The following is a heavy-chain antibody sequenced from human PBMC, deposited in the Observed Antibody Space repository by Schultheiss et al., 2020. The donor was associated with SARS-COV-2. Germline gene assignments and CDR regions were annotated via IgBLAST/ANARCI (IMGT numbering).Heavy chain of an antibody. CDR2: IIPIFGTA. V-gene: IGHV1-69*13. Sequence: SVKVSCKASGGTFSSYAISWVRQAPGQGLEWMGGIIPIFGTANYAQKFQGRVTITADESTSTAYMELSSLRSEDTAVYYCAKSAGLYCSGGRCYGNWFGPWGQGSLVTVSS. D-gene: IGHD2-15*01. CDR3: AKSAGLYCSGGRCYGNWFGP. CDR1: GGTFSSYA. J-gene: IGHJ5*02.